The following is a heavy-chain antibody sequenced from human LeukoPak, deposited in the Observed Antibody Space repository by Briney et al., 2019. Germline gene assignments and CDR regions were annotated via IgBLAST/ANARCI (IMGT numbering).Heavy chain of an antibody. J-gene: IGHJ3*02. CDR3: ARQVVGATTRAFDI. CDR2: INTNTGNP. CDR1: GYTFTSYA. D-gene: IGHD1-26*01. V-gene: IGHV7-4-1*02. Sequence: ASVKVSCKASGYTFTSYAMNWVRQAPGQGLEWMGWINTNTGNPTYAQGFTGRFVFSLDTSVSTAYLQISSLKAEDTAVYYCARQVVGATTRAFDIWGQGTMVTVSS.